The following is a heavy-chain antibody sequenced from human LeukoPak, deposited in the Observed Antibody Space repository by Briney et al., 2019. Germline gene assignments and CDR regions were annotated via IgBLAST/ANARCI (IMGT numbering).Heavy chain of an antibody. D-gene: IGHD2-2*02. J-gene: IGHJ4*02. CDR1: GFSFSGYA. V-gene: IGHV3-23*01. Sequence: GGSLRLSCASSGFSFSGYAMIWVRQTPGKGLELVSTISGSGASTFCADSVRCRFITPKDIPSNTVYLQLNSLRAEDTAVYYCAKGSRGYTNYYFDYWGQETLVTVSS. CDR3: AKGSRGYTNYYFDY. CDR2: ISGSGAST.